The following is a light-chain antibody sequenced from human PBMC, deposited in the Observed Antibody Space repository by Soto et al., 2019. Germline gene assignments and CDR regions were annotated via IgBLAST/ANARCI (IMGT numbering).Light chain of an antibody. CDR1: SSDVGDYNY. V-gene: IGLV2-11*01. Sequence: QSALTQPRSVSGSPGQSVTISCTGTSSDVGDYNYVSGYQQYPGKAPKLVIYDVSKRPSGVPDRFSGSKSGNTASLTISGLQAEDEADYYCCSFAGSYTFWVFGGGTKLTVL. J-gene: IGLJ3*02. CDR3: CSFAGSYTFWV. CDR2: DVS.